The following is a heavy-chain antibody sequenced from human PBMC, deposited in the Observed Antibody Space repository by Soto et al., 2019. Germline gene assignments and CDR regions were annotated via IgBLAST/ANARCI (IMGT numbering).Heavy chain of an antibody. D-gene: IGHD3-10*01. CDR2: ISYDGSNK. Sequence: PGGALRVSCAASGFTFSSYGMHWVRQAPGKGLEWVAVISYDGSNKYYADSVKGRFTISRDNSKNTLYLQMNSLRAEDTAVYYCAKAGASIWFGELYYGMDVWGQGTTVTVSS. CDR1: GFTFSSYG. CDR3: AKAGASIWFGELYYGMDV. V-gene: IGHV3-30*18. J-gene: IGHJ6*02.